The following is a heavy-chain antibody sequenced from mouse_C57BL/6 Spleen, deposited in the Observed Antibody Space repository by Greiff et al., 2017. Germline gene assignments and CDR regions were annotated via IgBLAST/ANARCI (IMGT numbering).Heavy chain of an antibody. D-gene: IGHD2-4*01. CDR2: INPSSGYT. CDR1: GYTFTSYT. CDR3: ASIPLLRLDY. V-gene: IGHV1-4*01. Sequence: QVQLKQSGAELARPGASVKMSCKASGYTFTSYTVHWVKQRPGQGLEWIGYINPSSGYTKYNQKFKDKATLTADKSSSTAYMQLSSLTSEDSAVYYCASIPLLRLDYWGQGTTLTVSS. J-gene: IGHJ2*01.